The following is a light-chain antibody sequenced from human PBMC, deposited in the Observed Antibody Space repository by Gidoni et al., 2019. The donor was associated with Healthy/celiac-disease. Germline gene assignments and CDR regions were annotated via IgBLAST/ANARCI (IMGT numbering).Light chain of an antibody. Sequence: IVLTQSPGTLSLSPGERATLSCRASPSVSSSYLAWYQQKPGQAPRLLIYGASSRATGIPDRFSGRGCGTDFTLTISRLEPEDFAVYYWQQYGSSPWTFGQGTKVEIK. V-gene: IGKV3-20*01. CDR2: GAS. J-gene: IGKJ1*01. CDR3: QQYGSSPWT. CDR1: PSVSSSY.